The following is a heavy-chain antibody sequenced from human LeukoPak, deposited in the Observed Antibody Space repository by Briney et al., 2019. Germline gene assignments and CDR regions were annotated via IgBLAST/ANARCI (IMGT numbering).Heavy chain of an antibody. CDR1: GYTFTSYW. J-gene: IGHJ4*02. CDR2: IYPGDSDT. V-gene: IGHV5-51*01. CDR3: ARQGVLNTYYEFWSGYYPDY. Sequence: GESLKISCKGSGYTFTSYWIGWVRQMPGKGLEWMGIIYPGDSDTRYSPSFQGQVTISADKSISTAYLQWSSLKASDTAMYYCARQGVLNTYYEFWSGYYPDYWGQGTLVTVSS. D-gene: IGHD3-3*01.